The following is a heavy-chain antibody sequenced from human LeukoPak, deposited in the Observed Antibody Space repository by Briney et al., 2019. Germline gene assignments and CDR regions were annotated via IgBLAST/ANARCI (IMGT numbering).Heavy chain of an antibody. CDR1: GGSISSGGYY. CDR3: ARVWFDGSGSYSLGDY. Sequence: SETLSLTCTVSGGSISSGGYYWSWIRQHPGKGLEWIGYIYYSGSAYYNPSLKSRVTISVDTSKNQFSLKLSSVTAADTAVYYCARVWFDGSGSYSLGDYWGQGTLVTVSS. V-gene: IGHV4-31*03. J-gene: IGHJ4*02. CDR2: IYYSGSA. D-gene: IGHD3-10*01.